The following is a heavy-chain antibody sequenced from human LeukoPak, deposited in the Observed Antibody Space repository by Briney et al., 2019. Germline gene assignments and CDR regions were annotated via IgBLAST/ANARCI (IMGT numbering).Heavy chain of an antibody. D-gene: IGHD5-18*01. CDR3: ARHGRSGYSIDWPALDY. Sequence: PSETLSLTCTVSGGSISSYYWSWIRQPPGKGLEWIGYIYYTGSTNYSPSLKSRVTISVDTSKNQFSLKLSSVTAEDTAVYYCARHGRSGYSIDWPALDYWGQGSLVTVPS. V-gene: IGHV4-59*08. CDR2: IYYTGST. J-gene: IGHJ4*02. CDR1: GGSISSYY.